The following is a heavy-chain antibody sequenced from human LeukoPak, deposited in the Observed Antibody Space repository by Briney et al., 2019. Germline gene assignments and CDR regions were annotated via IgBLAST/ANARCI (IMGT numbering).Heavy chain of an antibody. V-gene: IGHV1-46*01. D-gene: IGHD2-2*01. CDR3: ARDLVVVVPAAQYYYYGMDV. CDR2: INRSGGST. Sequence: ASVKVSCKVSGYTFTSYYMHWVRQAPGQGLEWIGIINRSGGSTSYAQKFQGRVTMTRDTSTSTVYMELSSLRSEDTAVYYCARDLVVVVPAAQYYYYGMDVWGQGTTVTVSS. J-gene: IGHJ6*02. CDR1: GYTFTSYY.